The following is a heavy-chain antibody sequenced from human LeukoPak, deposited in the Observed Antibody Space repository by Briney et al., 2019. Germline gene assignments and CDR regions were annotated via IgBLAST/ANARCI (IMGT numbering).Heavy chain of an antibody. D-gene: IGHD2/OR15-2a*01. Sequence: GGSLRLSCAASGFTFSSYAMSWVRQAPGKGLEGVAPIFSDGYKAYYADSVKGGFAISIHNSHNTVHLQMNSLRAEDTATYYCAKEIVFLFGDPWGQGALVTVSS. J-gene: IGHJ5*02. CDR2: IFSDGYKA. CDR1: GFTFSSYA. CDR3: AKEIVFLFGDP. V-gene: IGHV3-23*01.